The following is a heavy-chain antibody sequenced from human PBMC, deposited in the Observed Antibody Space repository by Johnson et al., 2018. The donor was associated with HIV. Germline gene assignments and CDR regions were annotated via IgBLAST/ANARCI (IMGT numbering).Heavy chain of an antibody. J-gene: IGHJ3*02. CDR3: ARVTGQQLVPRGGAFDI. V-gene: IGHV3-30*04. CDR1: GFTFSSYA. D-gene: IGHD6-13*01. Sequence: QVQLVESGGGVVQPGRSLRLSCAASGFTFSSYAMHWVRQAPGKGLEWVAVISYDGSNKYYADSVKGRFTISRDNSKNTLYLQMNRLRTADTAVYYCARVTGQQLVPRGGAFDIWGQGTMVTVSS. CDR2: ISYDGSNK.